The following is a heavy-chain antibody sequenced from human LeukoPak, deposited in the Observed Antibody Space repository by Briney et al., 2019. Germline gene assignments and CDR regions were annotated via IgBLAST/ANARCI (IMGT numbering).Heavy chain of an antibody. CDR2: MNPNSGNT. CDR1: GYTFTSYD. Sequence: GASVKVSCKASGYTFTSYDINWVRQATGQGLEWMGWMNPNSGNTGYAQKFQGRVTMTRNTSISTAYMELSSLRSEDTAVYYCARGVVAVAGTSPALDYWGQGTLVTVYS. D-gene: IGHD6-19*01. CDR3: ARGVVAVAGTSPALDY. V-gene: IGHV1-8*01. J-gene: IGHJ4*02.